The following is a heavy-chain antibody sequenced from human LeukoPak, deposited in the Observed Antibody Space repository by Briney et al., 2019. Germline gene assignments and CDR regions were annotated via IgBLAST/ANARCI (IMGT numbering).Heavy chain of an antibody. J-gene: IGHJ4*02. CDR2: ISSSSGYI. V-gene: IGHV3-21*01. D-gene: IGHD1-1*01. CDR1: GFTFSSYS. Sequence: GGSLRLSCAASGFTFSSYSMNWVRQAPGKGLEWVSSISSSSGYIYYADSVKGRFTISRDNAKNSLYLQMNSLRAEDTAVYYCATPVTTRYEGHYWGQGTLVTVSS. CDR3: ATPVTTRYEGHY.